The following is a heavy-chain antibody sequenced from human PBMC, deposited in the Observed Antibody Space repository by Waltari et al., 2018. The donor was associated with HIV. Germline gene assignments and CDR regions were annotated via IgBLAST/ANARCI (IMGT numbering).Heavy chain of an antibody. CDR1: GFNFNTYA. D-gene: IGHD2-21*01. CDR2: ISDDGKSE. Sequence: QVQLVESGGGVVQPGGSLRLSCSASGFNFNTYALHWVRLAPGKGRAWVAVISDDGKSEYYAHSVKGRFTTSRDNSNNMLYLQMNSLTADDTAIYYCARAPHMTLGGHFDFWGQGALVTVSS. V-gene: IGHV3-30*04. CDR3: ARAPHMTLGGHFDF. J-gene: IGHJ4*02.